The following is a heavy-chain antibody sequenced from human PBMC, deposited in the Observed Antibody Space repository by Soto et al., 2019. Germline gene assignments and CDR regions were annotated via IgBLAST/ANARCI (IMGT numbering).Heavy chain of an antibody. D-gene: IGHD3-9*01. CDR2: VYYTGTP. Sequence: SETLSLTCTVSGGSISSSSHYWGGIRQPPGKGLEWIASVYYTGTPYYNPSLKSRVTMSVDTSNNQFSLKLSSVTAADTALYYCARFSIRYSDWGDYYGMDVWGQGTTVTVSS. CDR3: ARFSIRYSDWGDYYGMDV. CDR1: GGSISSSSHY. J-gene: IGHJ6*02. V-gene: IGHV4-39*01.